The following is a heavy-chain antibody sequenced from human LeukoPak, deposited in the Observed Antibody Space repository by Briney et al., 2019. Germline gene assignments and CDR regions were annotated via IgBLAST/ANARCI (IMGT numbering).Heavy chain of an antibody. D-gene: IGHD3-10*01. V-gene: IGHV4-39*07. CDR3: ARVRSYYGSVTGKSYYFDY. J-gene: IGHJ4*02. CDR1: GGSISSRSSY. CDR2: IYYSGTT. Sequence: SETLSLTCSVSGGSISSRSSYWGWIRQPPGKGLEWIGTIYYSGTTNYNPSLKSRVTILVDTSKNQFSLKLSSVTAADTAVYYCARVRSYYGSVTGKSYYFDYWGQGPLVTVSS.